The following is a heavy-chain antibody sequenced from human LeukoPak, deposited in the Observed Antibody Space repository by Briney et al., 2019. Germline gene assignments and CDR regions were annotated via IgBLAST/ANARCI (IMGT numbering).Heavy chain of an antibody. D-gene: IGHD5-24*01. CDR3: ARVRGYNSGFDY. CDR2: IYTSGST. V-gene: IGHV4-4*09. Sequence: PSETLSLTCTVSGGSISSYYWSWIRQPPGKGLEWIGYIYTSGSTNYNPSLKSRVTISVDTSKNQFSLKLSSVTAADTAVYYCARVRGYNSGFDYWGQGTLVTVSS. J-gene: IGHJ4*02. CDR1: GGSISSYY.